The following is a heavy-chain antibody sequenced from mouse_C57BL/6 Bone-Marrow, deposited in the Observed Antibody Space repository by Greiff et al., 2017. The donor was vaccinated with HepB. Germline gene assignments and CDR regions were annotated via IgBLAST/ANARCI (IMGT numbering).Heavy chain of an antibody. CDR1: EYEFPSHD. CDR2: INSDGGST. Sequence: EVKLMESGGGLVQPGESLKLSCESNEYEFPSHDMSWVRKTPEKRLELVAAINSDGGSTYYPDTMERRFIISRDNTKKTLYLQMSSLRSEDTALYYCARHTTVVARDYYAMDYWGQGTSVTVSS. CDR3: ARHTTVVARDYYAMDY. D-gene: IGHD1-1*01. J-gene: IGHJ4*01. V-gene: IGHV5-2*01.